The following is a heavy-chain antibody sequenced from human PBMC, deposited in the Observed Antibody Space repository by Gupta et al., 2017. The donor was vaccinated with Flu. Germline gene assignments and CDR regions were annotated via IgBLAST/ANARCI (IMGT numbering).Heavy chain of an antibody. CDR3: ARYYYDSSGYHYYYYYGMDV. Sequence: QVQLVQSGAEVKKPGSSVKVSCKASGGTFRSYAISWVRQAPGQGLEWMGGIIPIFGTANFAQKFQGRVTITADKSTSTAYMELSSLRSEDTAVYYCARYYYDSSGYHYYYYYGMDVWGQGTTVTVSS. CDR1: GGTFRSYA. J-gene: IGHJ6*02. CDR2: IIPIFGTA. D-gene: IGHD3-22*01. V-gene: IGHV1-69*06.